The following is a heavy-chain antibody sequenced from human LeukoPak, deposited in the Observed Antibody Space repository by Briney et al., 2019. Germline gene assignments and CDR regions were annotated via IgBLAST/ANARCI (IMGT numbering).Heavy chain of an antibody. CDR3: ARGREDFDY. D-gene: IGHD1-26*01. V-gene: IGHV1-8*01. CDR2: MNPNSGNT. J-gene: IGHJ4*02. Sequence: ASVTVSCTASGGTFTSYDINWVRQATGQGLEWMGWMNPNSGNTGYAQKFQGRVTMTRNTSISTAYMELSSLRSEDTAVYYCARGREDFDYWGQGTLVTVSS. CDR1: GGTFTSYD.